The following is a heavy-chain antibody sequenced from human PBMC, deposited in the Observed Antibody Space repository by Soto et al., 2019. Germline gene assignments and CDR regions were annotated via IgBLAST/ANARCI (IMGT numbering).Heavy chain of an antibody. D-gene: IGHD3-10*01. CDR3: ARGIFGESIVHPDDY. J-gene: IGHJ4*02. V-gene: IGHV3-33*01. CDR1: GFTFSSYG. CDR2: IWDDGSNK. Sequence: QVQLVESGGGVVQPGRSLRLSCAASGFTFSSYGMHWVRQAPGKGLEWVAVIWDDGSNKYYADYVKGRFTISRDNSKNTMYLQMNSMRAEDTAEYYCARGIFGESIVHPDDYWGQGTLVTVSS.